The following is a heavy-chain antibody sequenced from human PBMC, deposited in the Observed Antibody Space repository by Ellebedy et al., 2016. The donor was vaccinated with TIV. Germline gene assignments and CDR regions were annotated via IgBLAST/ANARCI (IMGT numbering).Heavy chain of an antibody. CDR3: TLELLGWFDP. V-gene: IGHV2-70*11. Sequence: SGPTLVXPTPTLTLTCTFSGFSLSPSGMCVNWIRQPPGKALEWLARIDWDDGKYYSTSLKTRLTISRDTSKNQVVLTMTNMDPVDTATYYCTLELLGWFDPWGQGTLVTVSS. CDR2: IDWDDGK. CDR1: GFSLSPSGMC. J-gene: IGHJ5*02. D-gene: IGHD1-7*01.